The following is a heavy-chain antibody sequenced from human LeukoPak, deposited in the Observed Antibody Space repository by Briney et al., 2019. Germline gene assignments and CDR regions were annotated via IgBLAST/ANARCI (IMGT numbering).Heavy chain of an antibody. V-gene: IGHV3-30-3*01. Sequence: PGGSLRLSCAASGFTFSSYAMHWVRQAPGKGLEWVAVISYDGSNKYYADSVKGRFTISRDNSKNTPYLQMNSLRAEDTAVYYCARGFWFDPWGQGTLVTVSS. CDR2: ISYDGSNK. CDR1: GFTFSSYA. J-gene: IGHJ5*02. CDR3: ARGFWFDP.